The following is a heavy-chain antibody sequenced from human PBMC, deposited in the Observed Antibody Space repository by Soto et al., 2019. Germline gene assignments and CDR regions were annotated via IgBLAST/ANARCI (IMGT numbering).Heavy chain of an antibody. CDR3: AKYSSGWYFDY. Sequence: HPCGSLRLSCAASGFTFSSNAMSWVRQAPGKGLEWVSAISGSGGSTYYADSVKGRFTISRDNSKNTLYLQMNSLRAEDTAVYYCAKYSSGWYFDYWGQGTMGTVSA. CDR2: ISGSGGST. CDR1: GFTFSSNA. D-gene: IGHD6-19*01. J-gene: IGHJ4*02. V-gene: IGHV3-23*01.